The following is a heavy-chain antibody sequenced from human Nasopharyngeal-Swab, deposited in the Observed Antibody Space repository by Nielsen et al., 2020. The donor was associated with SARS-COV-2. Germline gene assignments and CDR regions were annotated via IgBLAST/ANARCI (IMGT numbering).Heavy chain of an antibody. V-gene: IGHV6-1*01. CDR2: TYYRSNWYT. CDR3: ARDQGALNS. D-gene: IGHD4/OR15-4a*01. Sequence: LRLSCAISGDSVSSNTAAWNWIRQSPSRGLEWLGRTYYRSNWYTVYAVSVKSRITINPDTSKNQFSLQLNSVTPEDTAVYYCARDQGALNSWGQGTLVTVSS. J-gene: IGHJ4*02. CDR1: GDSVSSNTAA.